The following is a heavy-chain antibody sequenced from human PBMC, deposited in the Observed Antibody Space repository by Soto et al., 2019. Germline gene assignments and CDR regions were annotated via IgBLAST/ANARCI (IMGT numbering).Heavy chain of an antibody. CDR2: ISGSGGST. CDR1: GFTFSSYA. D-gene: IGHD6-6*01. J-gene: IGHJ4*02. CDR3: AKDQVWGIAARNFDY. V-gene: IGHV3-23*01. Sequence: LRLSCAASGFTFSSYAMSWVRQAPGKGLEWVSAISGSGGSTYYADSVKGRFTISRDNSKNTLYLQMNSLRAEDTAVYYCAKDQVWGIAARNFDYWGQGTLVTVSS.